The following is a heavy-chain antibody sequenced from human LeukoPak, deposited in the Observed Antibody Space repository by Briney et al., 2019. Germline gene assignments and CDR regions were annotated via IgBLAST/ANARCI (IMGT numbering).Heavy chain of an antibody. Sequence: SETLSLTCTVSGGSISSSSYYWGWIRQPPGKGLEWIGSIYYRGSTYYNPSLKSRVTISVDTSKNQFSLKLSSVTAADTAVYYCAGITMIVVVMKDYWGQGTLVTVSS. D-gene: IGHD3-22*01. J-gene: IGHJ4*02. V-gene: IGHV4-39*01. CDR3: AGITMIVVVMKDY. CDR2: IYYRGST. CDR1: GGSISSSSYY.